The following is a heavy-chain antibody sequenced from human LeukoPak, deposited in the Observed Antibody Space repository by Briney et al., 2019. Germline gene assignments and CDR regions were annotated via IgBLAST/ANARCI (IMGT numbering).Heavy chain of an antibody. CDR1: GGTFSSYA. CDR3: ASGDTAMVTCDY. J-gene: IGHJ4*02. V-gene: IGHV1-69*01. Sequence: GSSVKVSCKASGGTFSSYAISWVRQAPGQGLEWMGGIIPYFGKANYAQKFQGRVTITADESTSKAYMELSSLRSEGAAGYYCASGDTAMVTCDYWGQGTLVTVSS. CDR2: IIPYFGKA. D-gene: IGHD5-18*01.